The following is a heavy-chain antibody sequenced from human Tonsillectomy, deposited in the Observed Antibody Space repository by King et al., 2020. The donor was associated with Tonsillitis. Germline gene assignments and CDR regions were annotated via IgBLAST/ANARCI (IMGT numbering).Heavy chain of an antibody. D-gene: IGHD3-10*01. Sequence: QLQESGPGLVKPSQTLSLTCTVSGGSISSGGYYWSCIRQHPGKGLEWIGYIYYSGSTYYNPSLKSLVTISLDTSKNQFSLKLSSVTAADTAVYYCARVQYYYGSGSYYYFDYWGQGTLATVSS. CDR1: GGSISSGGYY. CDR3: ARVQYYYGSGSYYYFDY. J-gene: IGHJ4*02. CDR2: IYYSGST. V-gene: IGHV4-31*01.